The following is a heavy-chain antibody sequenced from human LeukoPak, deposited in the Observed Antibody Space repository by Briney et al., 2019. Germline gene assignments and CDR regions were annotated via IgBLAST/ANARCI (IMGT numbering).Heavy chain of an antibody. CDR3: VKVGISGASYYYGMDV. CDR2: ISSNGGST. V-gene: IGHV3-64D*06. Sequence: PGGSLRLSCSASGFTFSSYAMHWVRQAPGKGLEYVSAISSNGGSTYYADSVKGRFTISRDNSRNTLYLQMSSLRAEDTAVYYCVKVGISGASYYYGMDVWGKGITVTVSS. J-gene: IGHJ6*04. CDR1: GFTFSSYA. D-gene: IGHD3-10*01.